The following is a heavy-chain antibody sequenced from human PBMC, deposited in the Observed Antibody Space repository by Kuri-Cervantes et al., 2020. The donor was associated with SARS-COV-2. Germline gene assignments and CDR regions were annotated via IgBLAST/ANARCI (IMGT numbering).Heavy chain of an antibody. CDR2: IYYSGST. Sequence: SETLSLTCTVSGGSISSGDYYWSWIRQPPGKGLEWIGYIYYSGSTYYNPSLKSRVTISVDTSKNQFSLKLSSVTAADTAVYYCARDRLGLLWFGEPKRYGMDVRGQGTTVTVSS. CDR1: GGSISSGDYY. J-gene: IGHJ6*02. V-gene: IGHV4-30-4*01. D-gene: IGHD3-10*01. CDR3: ARDRLGLLWFGEPKRYGMDV.